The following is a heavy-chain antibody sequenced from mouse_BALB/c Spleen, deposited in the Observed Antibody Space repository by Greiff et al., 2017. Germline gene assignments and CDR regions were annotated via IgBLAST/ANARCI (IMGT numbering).Heavy chain of an antibody. Sequence: VQLQQSGAELVRSGASVKLSCTASGFNIKDYYMHWVKQRPEQGLEWIGWIDPENGDTEYAPKFQGKATMTADTSSNTAYLQLSSLTSEDTAVYYCNAPYGRNYFDYWGQGTTLTVSS. CDR1: GFNIKDYY. CDR2: IDPENGDT. D-gene: IGHD1-1*01. CDR3: NAPYGRNYFDY. V-gene: IGHV14-4*02. J-gene: IGHJ2*01.